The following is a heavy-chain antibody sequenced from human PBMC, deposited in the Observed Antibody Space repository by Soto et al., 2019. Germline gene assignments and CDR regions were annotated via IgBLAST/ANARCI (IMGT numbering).Heavy chain of an antibody. J-gene: IGHJ5*02. CDR3: ARDVYVSGWVGCGGSCYGTNNWFDP. D-gene: IGHD2-15*01. CDR2: ISAYNGNT. V-gene: IGHV1-18*01. CDR1: GYTFTSYG. Sequence: ASVKVSSKASGYTFTSYGISWVRQAPGQGLEWMGWISAYNGNTNYAQKLQGRVTMTTDTSTSTAYMELRSLRSDDTAVYYCARDVYVSGWVGCGGSCYGTNNWFDPWGQGTLVTVSS.